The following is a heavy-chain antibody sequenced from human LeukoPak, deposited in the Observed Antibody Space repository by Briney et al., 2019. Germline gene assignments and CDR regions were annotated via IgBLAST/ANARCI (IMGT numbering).Heavy chain of an antibody. Sequence: SETLSLTCTVSGGSISSGSYYWSWIRQPAGKGLEWIGRIYTSGSANYNPSLKSRVTISVDTSKNQFSLKLSSVTAADTAVYYCARDSGYTYSLDYWGQGTLVTVSS. V-gene: IGHV4-61*02. CDR1: GGSISSGSYY. D-gene: IGHD5-24*01. J-gene: IGHJ4*02. CDR2: IYTSGSA. CDR3: ARDSGYTYSLDY.